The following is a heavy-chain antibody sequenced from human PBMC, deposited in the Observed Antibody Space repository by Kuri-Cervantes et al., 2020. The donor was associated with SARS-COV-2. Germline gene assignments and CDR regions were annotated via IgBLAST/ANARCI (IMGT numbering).Heavy chain of an antibody. D-gene: IGHD3-22*01. Sequence: SGKVCCKVSGYTFTTYGIRWVRQAPGQGLEWMGWISAYNGNTNYAQKLQGRVTITTDTSTSTAYMELSRLRSDDTAVYYCASPRPYYYDSSGYYYLSRAFDIWGQGTMVTVSS. CDR1: GYTFTTYG. V-gene: IGHV1-18*01. CDR3: ASPRPYYYDSSGYYYLSRAFDI. CDR2: ISAYNGNT. J-gene: IGHJ3*02.